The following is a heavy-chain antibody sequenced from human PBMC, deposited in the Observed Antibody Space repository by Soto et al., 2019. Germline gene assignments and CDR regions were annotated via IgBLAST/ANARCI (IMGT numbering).Heavy chain of an antibody. CDR2: ISGSGGST. D-gene: IGHD3-16*01. CDR1: GFTFRSHG. Sequence: GGSLRLSCAASGFTFRSHGMSWVRQAPGKGLEWVSAISGSGGSTYYADSVKGRFTISRDNSKNTLYLQMNSLRAEDTAVYYCANRVLNPYYYYGMDVWGQGTTVTV. J-gene: IGHJ6*02. V-gene: IGHV3-23*01. CDR3: ANRVLNPYYYYGMDV.